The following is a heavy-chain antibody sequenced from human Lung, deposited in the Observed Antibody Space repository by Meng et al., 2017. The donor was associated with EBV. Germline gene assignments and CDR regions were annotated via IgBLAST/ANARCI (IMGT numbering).Heavy chain of an antibody. D-gene: IGHD1-14*01. CDR1: GYTFTHHG. V-gene: IGHV1-18*01. CDR3: ARDLPGGTKGTWLDL. J-gene: IGHJ5*02. Sequence: QLQLGQAGAEVKKPGASVRVSCKASGYTFTHHGISWIRQAPGQGLEWMGWISCYNGDTNYAQKLQGRVTMTTDTSTNTAYMDLRSLRSDDTAVYYCARDLPGGTKGTWLDLWGQGTLVTVSS. CDR2: ISCYNGDT.